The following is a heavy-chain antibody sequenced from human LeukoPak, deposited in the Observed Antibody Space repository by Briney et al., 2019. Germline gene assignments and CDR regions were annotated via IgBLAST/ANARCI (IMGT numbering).Heavy chain of an antibody. D-gene: IGHD4-17*01. CDR2: IWYDGSNK. CDR3: ARSPTVTRAFDY. J-gene: IGHJ4*02. CDR1: GFTFSSYG. Sequence: PGGSLRLSCAASGFTFSSYGMHWVRQAPGKGLEWVAVIWYDGSNKYYADSVKGRFTISRDNSKNTLYLQMNSLRAEDTAVYYCARSPTVTRAFDYWGQGTLDTVSS. V-gene: IGHV3-33*01.